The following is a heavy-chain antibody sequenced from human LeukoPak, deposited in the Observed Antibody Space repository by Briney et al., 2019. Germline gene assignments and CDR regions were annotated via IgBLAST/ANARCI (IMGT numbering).Heavy chain of an antibody. D-gene: IGHD3-10*01. V-gene: IGHV1-2*02. CDR1: GYTFTGYY. J-gene: IGHJ5*02. Sequence: VASVKVSCKASGYTFTGYYMHWVRQAPGQGLEWMGWINPNSGGTNYAQKFQGRVTMTRDTSISTAYMELSRLGSDDTAVYYCARDRGRRITMVRGVNWFDPWGQGTLVTVSS. CDR2: INPNSGGT. CDR3: ARDRGRRITMVRGVNWFDP.